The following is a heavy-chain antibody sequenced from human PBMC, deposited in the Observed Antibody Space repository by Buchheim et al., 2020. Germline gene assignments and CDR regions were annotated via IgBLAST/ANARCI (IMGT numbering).Heavy chain of an antibody. D-gene: IGHD1-26*01. J-gene: IGHJ4*02. CDR2: INPSAGST. CDR1: GYTFTSYY. CDR3: ARAASSGRRFEY. Sequence: QVQLVQSGAEVKEPGASVKVSCKASGYTFTSYYMHWVRQAPGQGLEWMGVINPSAGSTTYAQNFPGRLTMTRDTSTTTVYMEVGSLRVEDTAVYFCARAASSGRRFEYWGQGT. V-gene: IGHV1-46*01.